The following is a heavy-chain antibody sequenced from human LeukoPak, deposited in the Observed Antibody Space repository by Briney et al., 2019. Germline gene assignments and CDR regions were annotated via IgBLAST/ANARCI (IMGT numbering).Heavy chain of an antibody. D-gene: IGHD3-10*01. CDR3: ARARGPTIPIDY. V-gene: IGHV4-59*01. CDR2: IYYTGST. J-gene: IGHJ4*02. CDR1: GGSISSYY. Sequence: PSETLSLTCTVSGGSISSYYWSWIRQPPEKGLEWIGYIYYTGSTNYNPSLKSRVVISVDTSQNQFSLKLNSVTAADTAVYHCARARGPTIPIDYWGQGTLVTVSS.